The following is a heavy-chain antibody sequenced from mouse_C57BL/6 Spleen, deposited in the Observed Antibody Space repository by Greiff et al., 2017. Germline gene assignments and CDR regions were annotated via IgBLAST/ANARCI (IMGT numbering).Heavy chain of an antibody. Sequence: VQLKESGAELVRPGASVKLSCTASGFNIKDYYMHWVKQRPEQGLEWIGRIDPEDGDTEYASKFQGKATMTAETSSNTAYLQLISLTSEYTAVYYCTRYGYDVLYAMGYWGQGTSVTVS. CDR2: IDPEDGDT. CDR3: TRYGYDVLYAMGY. D-gene: IGHD2-2*01. J-gene: IGHJ4*01. V-gene: IGHV14-1*01. CDR1: GFNIKDYY.